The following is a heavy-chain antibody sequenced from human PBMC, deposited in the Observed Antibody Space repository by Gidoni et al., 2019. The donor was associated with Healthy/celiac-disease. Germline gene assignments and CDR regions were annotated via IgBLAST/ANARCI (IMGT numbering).Heavy chain of an antibody. CDR3: ARGSGRGLGY. CDR2: IMQEGSEK. CDR1: GFTFRSYW. J-gene: IGHJ4*02. Sequence: EVQLVESGGGLVQPGGYVRASLAASGFTFRSYWRSWVRQAPGKGLEWVANIMQEGSEKYYVDSVKGRFTISRDNAKNSLYLKMNSLRAEDTAVYDCARGSGRGLGYWGQGTLVTVSS. D-gene: IGHD6-19*01. V-gene: IGHV3-7*01.